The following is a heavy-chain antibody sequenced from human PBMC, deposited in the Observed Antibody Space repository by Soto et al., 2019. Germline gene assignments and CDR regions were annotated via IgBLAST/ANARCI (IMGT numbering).Heavy chain of an antibody. D-gene: IGHD6-19*01. CDR2: IYSDGRT. J-gene: IGHJ4*02. CDR3: ARAKAVAGSVLGLDY. V-gene: IGHV3-53*01. CDR1: GFTVSANY. Sequence: EVQLVESGGGLIQPGGSLRLSCVVSGFTVSANYMTWVRQAPGKGLEWVSIIYSDGRTFYADSVKGRFTISRDNPKNTLYLQMTSLRGEDTAVYYCARAKAVAGSVLGLDYWGQGTLVTVSS.